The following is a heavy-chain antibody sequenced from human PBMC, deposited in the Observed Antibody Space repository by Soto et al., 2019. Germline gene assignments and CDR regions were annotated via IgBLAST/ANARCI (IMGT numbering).Heavy chain of an antibody. J-gene: IGHJ4*02. CDR3: ARGPGSSGYYLNLDY. CDR1: GGSISSGDYY. Sequence: QVQLQESGPGLVKPSQTLSLTCTVSGGSISSGDYYWSWIRQPPGKGLVWIGYISYSGSTYYNPSLESRVTSAVDTSKNQFSLKRSSVTAADTAVYYCARGPGSSGYYLNLDYGGQGTLVTVSS. D-gene: IGHD3-22*01. V-gene: IGHV4-30-4*01. CDR2: ISYSGST.